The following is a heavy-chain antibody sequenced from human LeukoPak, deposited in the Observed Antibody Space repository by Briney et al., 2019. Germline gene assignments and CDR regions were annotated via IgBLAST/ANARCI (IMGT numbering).Heavy chain of an antibody. CDR2: IYYSGST. Sequence: PSETLSLTCTVSGGSISSYYWSWIRQPPGKGLEWIGYIYYSGSTNYNPSLKSRVTISVDTSKNQFSLKLSSVTAADTAVYYCASSYCGGDCSEMATMGGGNYYYYYMDVWGKGTTVTVSS. CDR3: ASSYCGGDCSEMATMGGGNYYYYYMDV. J-gene: IGHJ6*03. CDR1: GGSISSYY. D-gene: IGHD2-21*01. V-gene: IGHV4-59*01.